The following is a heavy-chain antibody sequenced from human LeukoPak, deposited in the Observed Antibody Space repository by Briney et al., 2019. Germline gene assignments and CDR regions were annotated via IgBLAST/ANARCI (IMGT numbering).Heavy chain of an antibody. Sequence: GGSLRLSCAASGFTFSSYWMHWVRQAPGKGLVWVSRINTDGSSTSYADSVKGRFTISRDNAKNTLYLQMNSLRTEDTALYYCAKGKYQLMLEGMDVWGQGTTVTVSS. J-gene: IGHJ6*02. D-gene: IGHD2-2*01. CDR1: GFTFSSYW. CDR3: AKGKYQLMLEGMDV. V-gene: IGHV3-74*01. CDR2: INTDGSST.